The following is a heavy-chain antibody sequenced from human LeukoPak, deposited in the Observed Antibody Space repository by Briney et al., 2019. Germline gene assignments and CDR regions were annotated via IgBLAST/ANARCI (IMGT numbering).Heavy chain of an antibody. CDR1: GFTFSSYS. CDR2: ISSSSSYI. Sequence: GGSLRLSCAASGFTFSSYSMNWVRQAPGKGLEWVSSISSSSSYIYYADSVKGRFTISRDNAKNSLYLQMNSLRAEDTAVYYCARGGFTSSWLYYYYYMDVWDKGTTVTVSS. V-gene: IGHV3-21*01. CDR3: ARGGFTSSWLYYYYYMDV. J-gene: IGHJ6*03. D-gene: IGHD6-13*01.